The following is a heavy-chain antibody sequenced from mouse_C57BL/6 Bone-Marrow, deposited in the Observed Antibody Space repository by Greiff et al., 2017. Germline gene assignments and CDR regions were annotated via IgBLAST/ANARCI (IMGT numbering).Heavy chain of an antibody. CDR2: IWRGGST. CDR1: GFSLTSYG. V-gene: IGHV2-2*01. D-gene: IGHD2-3*01. J-gene: IGHJ4*01. Sequence: VQLQQSGPGLVQPSQSLYITCPVSGFSLTSYGVHWVRQSPGKGLEWLGVIWRGGSTDYNAAFISRLSISKDNSKSQVFFKMNSLQADDTAIYYCARNWLLRNYAMDYWGQGTSVTVSS. CDR3: ARNWLLRNYAMDY.